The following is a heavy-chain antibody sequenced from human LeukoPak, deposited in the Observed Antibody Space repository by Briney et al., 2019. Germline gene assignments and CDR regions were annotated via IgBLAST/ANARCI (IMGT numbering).Heavy chain of an antibody. D-gene: IGHD5-18*01. J-gene: IGHJ4*02. V-gene: IGHV1-46*01. CDR1: GYTFTSYH. CDR2: INPSAGIT. CDR3: ARMKQYSYGIFDS. Sequence: ASVKVSCKASGYTFTSYHMHWVRQAPGQGLDWMGIINPSAGITTYAQKFQGRVAMTKDTSTSTVYMELSSLRSEDTAVYYCARMKQYSYGIFDSWGQGTLVTVSS.